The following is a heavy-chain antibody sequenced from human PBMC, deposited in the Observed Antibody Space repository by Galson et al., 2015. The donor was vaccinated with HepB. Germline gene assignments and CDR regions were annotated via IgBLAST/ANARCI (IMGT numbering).Heavy chain of an antibody. CDR2: IYTSGST. CDR1: GGSISSYY. D-gene: IGHD2-15*01. Sequence: LSLTCTVSGGSISSYYWSWIRQPAGKGLEWIGRIYTSGSTNYNPSLKSRVTMSVDTSKNQFSLKLSSVTAADTAVYYCARNIVVVFPDAFDIWGQGTMVTVSS. CDR3: ARNIVVVFPDAFDI. J-gene: IGHJ3*02. V-gene: IGHV4-4*07.